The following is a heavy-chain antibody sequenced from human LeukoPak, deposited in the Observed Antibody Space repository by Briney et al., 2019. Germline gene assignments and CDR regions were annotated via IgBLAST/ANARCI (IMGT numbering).Heavy chain of an antibody. CDR3: ARDPTRGYYDFWSGYYGGWFDP. Sequence: GGSLRLSCAASGFTFSSYGMHWVRQAPGKGLEWVAVISYDGSNKYYADSVKGRFTISRDNSKNTLYLLMNSLRAEDTAVYYCARDPTRGYYDFWSGYYGGWFDPWGQGTLVTVSS. CDR1: GFTFSSYG. V-gene: IGHV3-30*03. D-gene: IGHD3-3*01. J-gene: IGHJ5*02. CDR2: ISYDGSNK.